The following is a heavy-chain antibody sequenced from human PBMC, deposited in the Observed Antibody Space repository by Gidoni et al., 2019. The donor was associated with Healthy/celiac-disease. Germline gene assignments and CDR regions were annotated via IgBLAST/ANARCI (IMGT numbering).Heavy chain of an antibody. V-gene: IGHV5-51*01. Sequence: EVQLVQSGAEVKNPGESLKISCKGSGYSFPSYWIGWVRQRPGKGLEWMGIIYPGDSDTRYSPYFQGQVTISADKSISTAYLQWSSLKASDTAMYYCARLSDYESYYYYYGMDVWGQGTTVTVSS. D-gene: IGHD4-17*01. CDR2: IYPGDSDT. CDR1: GYSFPSYW. CDR3: ARLSDYESYYYYYGMDV. J-gene: IGHJ6*02.